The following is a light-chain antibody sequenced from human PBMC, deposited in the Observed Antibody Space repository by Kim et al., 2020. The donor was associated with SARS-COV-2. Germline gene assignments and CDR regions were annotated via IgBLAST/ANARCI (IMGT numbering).Light chain of an antibody. CDR2: LNSDGSH. V-gene: IGLV4-69*01. CDR1: SGHSSYA. CDR3: QTWGTGMV. J-gene: IGLJ3*02. Sequence: QLVLTQSTSASASLGASVKLTCTLSSGHSSYAIAWHQQQPEKGPRYLMKLNSDGSHSKGDGIPDRFSGSSSGAERYLTISSLQSEDEADYYCQTWGTGMVFGGGTQLTVL.